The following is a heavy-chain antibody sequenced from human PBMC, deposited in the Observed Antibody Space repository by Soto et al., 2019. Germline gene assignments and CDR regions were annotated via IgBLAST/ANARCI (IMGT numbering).Heavy chain of an antibody. CDR1: GGSFSGYY. CDR2: INHSGST. D-gene: IGHD3-16*01. Sequence: SEMLSLTYAVYGGSFSGYYWSWIRQPPGKGLEWIGEINHSGSTNYNPSLKSRVTISVDTSKNQFSLKLSSVTAADTAVYYCASGDPDVVDYDHIWGSYSLPARRMDVWGKGTTVTVSS. V-gene: IGHV4-34*01. J-gene: IGHJ6*03. CDR3: ASGDPDVVDYDHIWGSYSLPARRMDV.